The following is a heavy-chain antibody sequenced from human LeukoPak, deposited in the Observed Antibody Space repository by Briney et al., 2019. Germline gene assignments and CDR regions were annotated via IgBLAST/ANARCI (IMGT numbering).Heavy chain of an antibody. J-gene: IGHJ5*02. CDR3: ARGRQLVSPNWFDP. CDR2: INPNSGGT. CDR1: GYTFTVYY. Sequence: ASVSVSYRVSGYTFTVYYMHWVRQAPGQGFEGMGWINPNSGGTNYAQKFQGRVTMTSDTSISTAYMELSRLRSDDTAVYYCARGRQLVSPNWFDPWGQGTLVTVSS. V-gene: IGHV1-2*02. D-gene: IGHD6-6*01.